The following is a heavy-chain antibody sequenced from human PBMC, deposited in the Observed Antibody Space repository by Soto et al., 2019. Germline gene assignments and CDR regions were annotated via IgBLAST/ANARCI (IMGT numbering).Heavy chain of an antibody. Sequence: PGGSLRLSCAASGFTFSSYALSWVRQAPGKGLEWVSAISGSGDSRYYADSLKGRFTISRDNSKNTLYLQMNSLRAEDTAVYYCAKDPQGSWSFYYTDVWGKGTTVTVSS. D-gene: IGHD6-13*01. V-gene: IGHV3-23*01. CDR1: GFTFSSYA. CDR3: AKDPQGSWSFYYTDV. CDR2: ISGSGDSR. J-gene: IGHJ6*03.